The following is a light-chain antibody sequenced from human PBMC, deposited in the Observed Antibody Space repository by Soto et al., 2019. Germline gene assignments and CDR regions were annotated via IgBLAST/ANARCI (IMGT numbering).Light chain of an antibody. CDR3: ISYAGNHNLV. J-gene: IGLJ2*01. CDR1: SSDVGAYIY. V-gene: IGLV2-8*01. CDR2: EVN. Sequence: QSVLTQPPSASGSPGQSVTISCTGTSSDVGAYIYVSWYQQHPGTAPKLIIYEVNKRPSGVPDRFSGSRSGNTASLTVSGLQPEDPADYYCISYAGNHNLVFGGGTKLTVL.